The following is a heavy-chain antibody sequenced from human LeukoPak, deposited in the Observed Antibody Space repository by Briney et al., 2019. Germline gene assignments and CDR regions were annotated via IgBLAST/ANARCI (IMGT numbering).Heavy chain of an antibody. V-gene: IGHV3-21*04. J-gene: IGHJ4*02. CDR1: GFTFSSYW. Sequence: TGGSLRLSCAASGFTFSSYWMNWVRQAPGKGLEWVSGISPSGGITYYTDSVKGRFTISRDNAKNSLYLQMNSLRAEDTAVYYCARDLMGIAYRGAFYYWGQGTLVTVSS. CDR2: ISPSGGIT. CDR3: ARDLMGIAYRGAFYY. D-gene: IGHD6-13*01.